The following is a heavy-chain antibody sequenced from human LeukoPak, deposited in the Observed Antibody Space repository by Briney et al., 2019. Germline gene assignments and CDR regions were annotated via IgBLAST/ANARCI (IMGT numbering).Heavy chain of an antibody. Sequence: GGSLRLSCAASGFTFSSYGMHWVRQAPGKGLEWVAFIRHDGSNKNYADSVKGRFTISRDNSKNTLYLQMNSLRAEDTAVYYCVRVFRYYNSSGYYFDYWGQGTLVTVSS. V-gene: IGHV3-30*02. J-gene: IGHJ4*02. D-gene: IGHD3-22*01. CDR3: VRVFRYYNSSGYYFDY. CDR2: IRHDGSNK. CDR1: GFTFSSYG.